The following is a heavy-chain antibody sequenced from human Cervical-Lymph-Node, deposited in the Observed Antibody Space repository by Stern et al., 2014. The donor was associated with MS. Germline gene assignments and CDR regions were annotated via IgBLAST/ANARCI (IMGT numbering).Heavy chain of an antibody. Sequence: EVHLVESGGGLVKPGGSLRLSCAASGFSLSTYDMNWVRQAPGNGLEWVSSITTSSTYIYYADSVKGRFTISRDNAKNSLFLQMNNLRAEDTAVYYCARDDGRYCSGGSCPRFDYWGQGALVTVSS. CDR2: ITTSSTYI. D-gene: IGHD2-15*01. J-gene: IGHJ4*02. V-gene: IGHV3-21*01. CDR1: GFSLSTYD. CDR3: ARDDGRYCSGGSCPRFDY.